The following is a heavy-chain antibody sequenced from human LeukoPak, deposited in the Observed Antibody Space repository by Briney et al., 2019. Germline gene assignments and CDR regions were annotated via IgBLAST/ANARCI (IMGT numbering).Heavy chain of an antibody. V-gene: IGHV3-7*01. Sequence: PGGSLRLSCAASGFTFNDYWTTWVRQAPGKGLEWVANIKKDGSEKYYVDSVKGRFTISRDNAENALYLQMNSMRAEDTAVYYCARGVTVAANWGQGTLVTVSS. D-gene: IGHD6-19*01. CDR1: GFTFNDYW. CDR3: ARGVTVAAN. CDR2: IKKDGSEK. J-gene: IGHJ4*02.